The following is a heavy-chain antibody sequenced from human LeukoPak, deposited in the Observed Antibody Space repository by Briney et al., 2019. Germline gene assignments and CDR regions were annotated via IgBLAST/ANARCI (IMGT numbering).Heavy chain of an antibody. D-gene: IGHD1-26*01. CDR2: ISWDGGST. Sequence: PGGSLRLSCFVSGFSLSDYSMNWVRQAPGKGLEWVSLISWDGGSTYYADSVKGRFTISRDNSKNSLYLQMNSLRTEDTALYYCAKDIISVSIVGAIIDWGQGTMVTVSS. J-gene: IGHJ3*01. V-gene: IGHV3-43*01. CDR3: AKDIISVSIVGAIID. CDR1: GFSLSDYS.